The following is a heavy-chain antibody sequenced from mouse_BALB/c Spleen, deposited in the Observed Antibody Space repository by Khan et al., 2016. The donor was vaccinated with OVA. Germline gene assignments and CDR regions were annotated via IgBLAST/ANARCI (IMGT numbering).Heavy chain of an antibody. V-gene: IGHV1-4*01. CDR1: GYTFTSYT. D-gene: IGHD1-1*01. CDR3: VRDGDYRRNDGWFAY. Sequence: QVRLQQSGAELARPGASVKMSRKASGYTFTSYTIHWIKLRPGQGLEWIGFINPSNGYTNYNQKFKDKATLTADKSSTTVYMQLSSLTSDDSAVYNCVRDGDYRRNDGWFAYWGQGTLVTVSA. J-gene: IGHJ3*01. CDR2: INPSNGYT.